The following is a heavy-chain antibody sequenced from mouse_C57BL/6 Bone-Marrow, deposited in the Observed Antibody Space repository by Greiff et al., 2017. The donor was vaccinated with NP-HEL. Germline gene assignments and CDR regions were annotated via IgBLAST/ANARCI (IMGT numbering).Heavy chain of an antibody. V-gene: IGHV1-54*01. CDR1: GYAFTNYL. CDR3: ARSFPYIALAD. CDR2: INPGSGGT. Sequence: VQLQQSGAELVRPGTSVKVSCKASGYAFTNYLIEWVKQRPGQGLEWIGVINPGSGGTNYNEKFKGEATLTADKSSSTAYMQLSSLTSEDSAVYFCARSFPYIALADWGQGTLVTVSA. J-gene: IGHJ3*01. D-gene: IGHD1-3*01.